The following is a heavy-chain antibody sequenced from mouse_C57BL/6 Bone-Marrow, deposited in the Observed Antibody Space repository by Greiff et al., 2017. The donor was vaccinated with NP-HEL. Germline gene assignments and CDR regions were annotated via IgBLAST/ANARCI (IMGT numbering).Heavy chain of an antibody. CDR2: IRNKANGYTT. J-gene: IGHJ4*01. CDR3: SRWTVVSDYYAMDY. Sequence: EVHLVESGGGLVQPGGSLSLSCAASGFTFTDYYMSWVRHPPGNALEWLGFIRNKANGYTTEYSASVNGRFTISRDNSQSILYLQMNALRAEDSATYYCSRWTVVSDYYAMDYWGQGTSVTVSS. D-gene: IGHD1-1*01. CDR1: GFTFTDYY. V-gene: IGHV7-3*01.